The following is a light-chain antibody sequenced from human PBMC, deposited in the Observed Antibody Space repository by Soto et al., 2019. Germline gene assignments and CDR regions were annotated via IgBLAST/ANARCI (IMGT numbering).Light chain of an antibody. J-gene: IGKJ4*01. Sequence: EIVLTQSPGTLSLSPGETATLSCRASETVDTSSLGWYQQKPGRAPSLLIYSVSRRATGIPDRFSASGSATDFTLTRTRLEPEDFAVYYCHQYGSSPLTFGGGTKVEI. V-gene: IGKV3-20*01. CDR1: ETVDTSS. CDR2: SVS. CDR3: HQYGSSPLT.